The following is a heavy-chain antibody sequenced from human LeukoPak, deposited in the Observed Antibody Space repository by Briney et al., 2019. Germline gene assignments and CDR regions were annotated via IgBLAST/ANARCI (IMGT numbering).Heavy chain of an antibody. D-gene: IGHD3-3*01. V-gene: IGHV3-30-3*01. J-gene: IGHJ6*02. CDR1: GFTFSSYA. CDR3: ARSERKRFLEWSLDYYYGMDV. Sequence: PGRSLRLSCAASGFTFSSYAMHWVRQAPGKGLEWVAVIPYDGSNKYYADSVKGRFTISRDNSKNTLYLQMNSLRAEDTAVYYCARSERKRFLEWSLDYYYGMDVWGQGTTVTVSS. CDR2: IPYDGSNK.